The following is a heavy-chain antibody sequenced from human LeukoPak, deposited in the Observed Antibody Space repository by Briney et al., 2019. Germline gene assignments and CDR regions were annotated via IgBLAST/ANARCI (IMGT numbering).Heavy chain of an antibody. CDR3: AKAPTGYVPGD. V-gene: IGHV3-23*01. D-gene: IGHD3-9*01. CDR2: ISGSGGNT. Sequence: GGSLRLSCAASGFTFSTYSMTWVRLAAGKGLEWVSVISGSGGNTYYADAVRGRFTISRDNSKNTVSLQMNSLRVEDTAVYYCAKAPTGYVPGDWGQGTLVTVSS. CDR1: GFTFSTYS. J-gene: IGHJ4*02.